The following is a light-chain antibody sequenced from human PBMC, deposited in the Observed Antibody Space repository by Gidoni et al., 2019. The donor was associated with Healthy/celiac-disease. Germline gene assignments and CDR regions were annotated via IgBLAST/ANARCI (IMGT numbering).Light chain of an antibody. Sequence: EIVLPQSPATLSLSPGEIATLPCRASQRVSSYLAWYQQNPGKAPRLLIYEASNRATGIPARFSGSRSGADFTLTISSLEPEDSAVYYCQQRSNWHPESSFGQGTKLEIK. CDR3: QQRSNWHPESS. V-gene: IGKV3-11*01. CDR1: QRVSSY. J-gene: IGKJ2*04. CDR2: EAS.